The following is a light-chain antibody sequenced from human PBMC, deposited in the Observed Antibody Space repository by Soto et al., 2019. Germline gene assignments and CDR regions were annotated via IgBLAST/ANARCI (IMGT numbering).Light chain of an antibody. CDR3: QQYGSSPRT. V-gene: IGKV3-20*01. J-gene: IGKJ1*01. Sequence: EIVLTQSPGTLSLSPGEGATLSCRASQSVSNNYLAWYQQKHGQPPRLLIYDTSARATGIPDRFSGSGSGTDFTLTISRLEPEDFAVYFCQQYGSSPRTFGQGTKVDVK. CDR1: QSVSNNY. CDR2: DTS.